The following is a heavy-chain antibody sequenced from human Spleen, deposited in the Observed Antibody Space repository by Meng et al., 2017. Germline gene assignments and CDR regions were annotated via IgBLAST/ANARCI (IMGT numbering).Heavy chain of an antibody. V-gene: IGHV3-15*04. CDR3: ATGAAAADH. D-gene: IGHD6-13*01. CDR2: IETKSEGGTA. J-gene: IGHJ4*02. CDR1: GVSFTDAW. Sequence: VLLVEAGGGSVKPGGSLRIFCVASGVSFTDAWMSWVRQAPGKGLEWVGRIETKSEGGTADYAAPVKGRFSISRDDSKNTLYLQMNTLISEDTGVYFCATGAAAADHWGQGTLVTVSS.